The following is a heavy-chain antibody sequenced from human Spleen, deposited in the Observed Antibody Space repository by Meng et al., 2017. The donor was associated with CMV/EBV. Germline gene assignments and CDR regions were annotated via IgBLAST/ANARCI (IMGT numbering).Heavy chain of an antibody. CDR1: GFTFIDYY. J-gene: IGHJ4*02. CDR2: IDLNSGGS. D-gene: IGHD4-17*01. CDR3: ARSFYADYGDY. V-gene: IGHV1-2*02. Sequence: ASVKVSCKASGFTFIDYYIHWVRQAPGQGLEWMGWIDLNSGGSNSAQKFQDRITMTRDTSISTAYMELKSPRSDDAAVYYCARSFYADYGDYWGRGTLVTVSS.